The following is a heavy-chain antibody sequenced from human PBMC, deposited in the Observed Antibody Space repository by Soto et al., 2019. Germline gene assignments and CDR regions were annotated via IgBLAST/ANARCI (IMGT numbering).Heavy chain of an antibody. CDR2: ISGSDGKR. V-gene: IGHV3-23*01. D-gene: IGHD3-3*01. CDR1: GFSFASFA. J-gene: IGHJ4*02. CDR3: AKWSYLDY. Sequence: GGALRVSCTTSGFSFASFAMTWFRQAPGNGLEWVATISGSDGKRYYAYSVKVRFSISRDTSRNTLYLQMNSLRADDTAIYYCAKWSYLDYWGQGTRVTVSS.